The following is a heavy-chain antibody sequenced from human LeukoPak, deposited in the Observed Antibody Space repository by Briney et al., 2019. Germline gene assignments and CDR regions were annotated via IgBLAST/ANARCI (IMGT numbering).Heavy chain of an antibody. J-gene: IGHJ4*02. CDR2: ISAYNGNT. V-gene: IGHV1-18*01. CDR1: GYTSSTYG. CDR3: AKEDHWLSLDY. D-gene: IGHD3-9*01. Sequence: ASVKVSCKTSGYTSSTYGVSWVRQAPGQGLEWMGWISAYNGNTNYEQKFQGRVTMTTDTSTSTAYMELRSLRSDDTAVYYCAKEDHWLSLDYRGQGTLVTVSS.